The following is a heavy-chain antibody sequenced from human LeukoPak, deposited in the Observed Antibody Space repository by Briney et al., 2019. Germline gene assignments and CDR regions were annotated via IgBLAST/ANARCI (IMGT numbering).Heavy chain of an antibody. J-gene: IGHJ4*02. CDR3: ARGLNTYDSSGFYFL. D-gene: IGHD3-22*01. CDR2: IYSGGST. V-gene: IGHV3-53*01. Sequence: GGSLRLSCAASGFTVSSYYMSRVRQAPGKGLEWVSIIYSGGSTHYADSVKGRFTISRDNSKNTLYLQMNSLRAEDTAIYYCARGLNTYDSSGFYFLWGQGTLVTVSS. CDR1: GFTVSSYY.